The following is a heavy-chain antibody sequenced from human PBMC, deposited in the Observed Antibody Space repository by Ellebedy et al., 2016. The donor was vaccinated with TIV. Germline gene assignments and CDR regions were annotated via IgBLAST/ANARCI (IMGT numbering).Heavy chain of an antibody. CDR1: GYTFTSYD. Sequence: AASVKVSCKASGYTFTSYDINWVRQATGQGLEWMGWMNPNSGNTGYAQKFQGRVTMTRNTSLSTAYMELSSLRSEDTAVYYCARVVWQQPVSYVFDIWGQGTMVTVSS. CDR3: ARVVWQQPVSYVFDI. V-gene: IGHV1-8*01. D-gene: IGHD6-13*01. CDR2: MNPNSGNT. J-gene: IGHJ3*02.